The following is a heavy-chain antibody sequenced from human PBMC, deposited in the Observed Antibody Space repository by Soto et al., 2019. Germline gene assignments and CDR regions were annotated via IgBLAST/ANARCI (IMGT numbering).Heavy chain of an antibody. CDR3: AIEVRRSNQFDH. J-gene: IGHJ4*02. V-gene: IGHV1-24*01. Sequence: ASVKVSCKVSGYTLTELSIHWMRQAPGEGLEWMGGFDLENGETIYAQRFQGRVTMTEESSADTPYMELSSLRSEDTAVYYRAIEVRRSNQFDHWGQGTMVTVSS. CDR1: GYTLTELS. CDR2: FDLENGET. D-gene: IGHD3-10*01.